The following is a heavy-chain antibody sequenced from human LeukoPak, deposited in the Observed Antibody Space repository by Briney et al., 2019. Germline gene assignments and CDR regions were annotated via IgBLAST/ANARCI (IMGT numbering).Heavy chain of an antibody. CDR1: GFSFKSYA. J-gene: IGHJ4*02. CDR2: ISESGDST. Sequence: PGGSLRLSCAASGFSFKSYAMNWVRQAPGKGLEWVSSISESGDSTHYADSAKGRFTISRDNSLNTLYLQMNSLTTEDTAVYYCTTVGLSGYYDSRGYYYFDYWGQGTLVTVSS. V-gene: IGHV3-23*01. CDR3: TTVGLSGYYDSRGYYYFDY. D-gene: IGHD3-22*01.